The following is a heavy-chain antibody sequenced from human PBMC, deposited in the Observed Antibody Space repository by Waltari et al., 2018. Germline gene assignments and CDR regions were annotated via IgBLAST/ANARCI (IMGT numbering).Heavy chain of an antibody. J-gene: IGHJ5*02. CDR3: ARLYYDFWSGYWGWFDP. Sequence: QVQLQQWGAGLLKPSETLSLTCAVYGGSFSGYYLSWIRQPPGKGLEWIGEINHSGSTNYNPSLKSRVTISVDTSKNQFSLKLSSVTAADTAVYYCARLYYDFWSGYWGWFDPWGQGTLVTVSS. D-gene: IGHD3-3*01. CDR1: GGSFSGYY. CDR2: INHSGST. V-gene: IGHV4-34*01.